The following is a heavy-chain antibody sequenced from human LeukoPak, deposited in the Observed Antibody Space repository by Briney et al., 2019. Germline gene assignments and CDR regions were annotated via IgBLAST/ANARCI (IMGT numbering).Heavy chain of an antibody. J-gene: IGHJ5*02. CDR1: GFTFRSYA. CDR3: ARDHDSSGYYYPIGGWFDP. Sequence: GGSLRLSCAVSGFTFRSYAMHWVRQAPGKGLEWVALISYDGSNKYYADSVKGRFTISRDNSKNTLYLQMNSLTTEDTAVYYCARDHDSSGYYYPIGGWFDPWAREPWSPSPQ. D-gene: IGHD3-22*01. V-gene: IGHV3-30-3*01. CDR2: ISYDGSNK.